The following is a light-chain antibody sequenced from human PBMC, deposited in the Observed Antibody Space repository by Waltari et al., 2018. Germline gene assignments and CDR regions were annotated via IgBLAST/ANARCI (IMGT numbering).Light chain of an antibody. J-gene: IGLJ1*01. CDR3: SSYTSSKTYV. Sequence: QSALTQPASVSGSPGQSTTTPCTGTSSDVGRSKYVSWYQQNPGKAPKLIIHDVSDRPLGVSNRFSGSKFGNTASLTISGLQAEDEADYYCSSYTSSKTYVFGTGTKVTVL. V-gene: IGLV2-14*03. CDR1: SSDVGRSKY. CDR2: DVS.